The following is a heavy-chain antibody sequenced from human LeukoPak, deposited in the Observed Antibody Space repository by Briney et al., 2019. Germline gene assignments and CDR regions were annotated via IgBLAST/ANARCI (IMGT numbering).Heavy chain of an antibody. CDR3: AREGRSGIIWFDP. D-gene: IGHD3-16*01. J-gene: IGHJ5*02. CDR2: IIPILGIA. CDR1: GGTFSSYT. Sequence: SVKVSCKASGGTFSSYTISWVRQAPGQGLGWMGRIIPILGIANYAQKFQGRVTITADKSTSTAYMELSSLRSEDTAVYYCAREGRSGIIWFDPWGQGTLVTVSS. V-gene: IGHV1-69*04.